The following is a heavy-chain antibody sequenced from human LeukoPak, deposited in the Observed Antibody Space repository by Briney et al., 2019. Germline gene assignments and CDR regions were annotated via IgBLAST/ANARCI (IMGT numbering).Heavy chain of an antibody. Sequence: GGSLRLSCAASGFTFSSHAMSWVRQAPGKGLEWVSAISGSGGSTYYADSVKGRFTISRDNSKNTLYLQMNSLRAEDTAVYYCAKDNEYNPGPCDYWGQGTLVTVSS. V-gene: IGHV3-23*01. J-gene: IGHJ4*02. D-gene: IGHD1-14*01. CDR2: ISGSGGST. CDR1: GFTFSSHA. CDR3: AKDNEYNPGPCDY.